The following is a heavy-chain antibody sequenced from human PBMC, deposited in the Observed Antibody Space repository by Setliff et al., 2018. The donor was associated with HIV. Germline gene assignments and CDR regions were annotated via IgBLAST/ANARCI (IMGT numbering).Heavy chain of an antibody. CDR3: ARDGGYSGHQWFGDAFDI. D-gene: IGHD5-12*01. J-gene: IGHJ3*02. CDR2: IIPILGPA. CDR1: GGTFSSSA. Sequence: SVKVSCKASGGTFSSSAISWVRQAPGQGLEWMGGIIPILGPANYAQKFQGRVTITADESLSTAYMELSTLRSEDTAVYFCARDGGYSGHQWFGDAFDIWGQGTMVTVSS. V-gene: IGHV1-69*13.